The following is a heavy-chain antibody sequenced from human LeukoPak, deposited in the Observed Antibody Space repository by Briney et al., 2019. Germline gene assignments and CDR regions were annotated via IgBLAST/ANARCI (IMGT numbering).Heavy chain of an antibody. Sequence: GRSLRLSCAASGFTFSGHGMHWVRQAPGKGLEWVSVIYSGGSTYYADSVKGRFTISRDISKNTLYLQMNSLRAEDTAVYYCARDPQVTAIHDAFDIWGQGTMVTVSS. J-gene: IGHJ3*02. CDR3: ARDPQVTAIHDAFDI. CDR2: IYSGGST. CDR1: GFTFSGHG. V-gene: IGHV3-66*01. D-gene: IGHD2-21*02.